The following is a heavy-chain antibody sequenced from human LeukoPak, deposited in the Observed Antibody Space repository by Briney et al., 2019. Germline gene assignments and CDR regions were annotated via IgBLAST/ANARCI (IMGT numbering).Heavy chain of an antibody. CDR1: GYSFTSYW. J-gene: IGHJ3*02. CDR2: IYPGDSDT. D-gene: IGHD3-10*01. Sequence: GESLKISCKASGYSFTSYWIGWVRQMPGKGLEWMGIIYPGDSDTRYSPSFQGQVTISADKSISTAYLQWSSLKASDTAMYYCARLYYCGSGSSDAFDIWGQGTMVTVSS. CDR3: ARLYYCGSGSSDAFDI. V-gene: IGHV5-51*01.